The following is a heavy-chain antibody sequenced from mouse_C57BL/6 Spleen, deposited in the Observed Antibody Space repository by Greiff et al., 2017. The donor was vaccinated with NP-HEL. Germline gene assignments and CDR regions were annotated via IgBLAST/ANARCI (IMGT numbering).Heavy chain of an antibody. CDR3: ARWELGRGIPMDY. D-gene: IGHD4-1*01. V-gene: IGHV5-17*01. CDR2: ISSGSSTI. Sequence: VQRVESGGGLVKPGGSLKLSCAASGFTFSDYGMHWVRQAPEKGLEWVAYISSGSSTIYYADTVKGRFTISRDNAKNTLFLQMTSLRSEDTAMYYCARWELGRGIPMDYWGQGTSVTVSS. J-gene: IGHJ4*01. CDR1: GFTFSDYG.